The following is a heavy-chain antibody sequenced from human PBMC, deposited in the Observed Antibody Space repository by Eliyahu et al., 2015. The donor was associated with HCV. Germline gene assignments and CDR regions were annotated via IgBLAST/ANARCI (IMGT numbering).Heavy chain of an antibody. CDR2: ISGSGGST. J-gene: IGHJ4*02. D-gene: IGHD2-15*01. CDR1: GFTFSSYA. V-gene: IGHV3-23*01. Sequence: EVQLLESGGGLVQPGGSLRLSCAASGFTFSSYAMSWVRQAPGKGLEWVSAISGSGGSTYYADSVKGRFTISRDNSKNTLYLQMNSLRAEDTAVYYCAKVTPPPPVVAAKGPPGDYWGQGTLVTVSS. CDR3: AKVTPPPPVVAAKGPPGDY.